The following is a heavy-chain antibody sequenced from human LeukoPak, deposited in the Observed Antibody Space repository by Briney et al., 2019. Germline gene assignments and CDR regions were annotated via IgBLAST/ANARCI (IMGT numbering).Heavy chain of an antibody. V-gene: IGHV4-59*01. CDR3: ARVPEVGAFSLYHAY. J-gene: IGHJ4*01. CDR2: IYYSGST. D-gene: IGHD1-26*01. CDR1: GGSFSGYY. Sequence: SETLSLTCAVYGGSFSGYYWSWIRQPPGKGLEWSGYIYYSGSTNYNPSLKSRVTISVATSNNQFSLKLSPVTAAATAVYYGARVPEVGAFSLYHAYSGPGTLVTLSS.